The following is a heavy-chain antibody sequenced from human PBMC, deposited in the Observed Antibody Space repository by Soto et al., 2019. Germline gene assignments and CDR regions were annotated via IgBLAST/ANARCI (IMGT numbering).Heavy chain of an antibody. CDR1: GGSVSSSTW. Sequence: QVQLQESGPGLVKPSGTLSLTCAVSGGSVSSSTWWSWVRQAPGKGLEWMGEIYHSGSAHYNPSLQSRATISLDKSKNQFSLRLTSVTAADTAVYYCARVPGVVVSADDAFDIWGPGTRFIVSS. D-gene: IGHD2-21*02. CDR2: IYHSGSA. CDR3: ARVPGVVVSADDAFDI. J-gene: IGHJ3*02. V-gene: IGHV4-4*02.